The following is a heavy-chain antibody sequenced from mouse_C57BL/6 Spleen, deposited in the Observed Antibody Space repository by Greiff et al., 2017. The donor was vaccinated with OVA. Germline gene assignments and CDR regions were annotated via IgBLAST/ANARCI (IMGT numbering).Heavy chain of an antibody. CDR3: AIGLLDDYDGGFAY. CDR1: GYTFTSYW. D-gene: IGHD2-4*01. J-gene: IGHJ3*01. V-gene: IGHV1-74*01. CDR2: IHPSDSDT. Sequence: QVQLQQPGAELVKPGASVKLSCKASGYTFTSYWMHWVKQRPGQGLEWIGRIHPSDSDTNYNQKFKGKATLTVDKSSSTAYMQLSSLTSEDSAVYYCAIGLLDDYDGGFAYWGQGTLVTVSA.